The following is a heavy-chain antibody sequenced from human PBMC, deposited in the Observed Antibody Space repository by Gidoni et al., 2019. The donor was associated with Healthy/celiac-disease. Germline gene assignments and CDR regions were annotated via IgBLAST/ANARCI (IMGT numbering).Heavy chain of an antibody. CDR3: ARGGYSVLLEYYYYMDV. J-gene: IGHJ6*03. CDR1: GGTFSRYA. CDR2: IIPIFGTA. Sequence: QVQLVQSGAEVKKPGSSVKVSCKASGGTFSRYAISWLRQAPGQGLEWMGGIIPIFGTANYAQKFQGRVTITADESTSTAYMELSSLRSEDTAVYYCARGGYSVLLEYYYYMDVWGKGTTVTVSS. D-gene: IGHD5-18*01. V-gene: IGHV1-69*01.